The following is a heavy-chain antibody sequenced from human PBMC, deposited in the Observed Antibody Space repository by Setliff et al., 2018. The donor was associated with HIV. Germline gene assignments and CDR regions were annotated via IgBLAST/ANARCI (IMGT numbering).Heavy chain of an antibody. D-gene: IGHD2-21*02. Sequence: SETLSLTCSVSGYSISSGYHWAWIRHPQGKGLERIGSIYHSGSTYYNPSRKSRVTISVDTSKNQFSLKLNSLTAADTAVYYCARSYCAADCAHNSPRGMDVWSQGTTVTVSS. J-gene: IGHJ6*02. CDR3: ARSYCAADCAHNSPRGMDV. CDR2: IYHSGST. V-gene: IGHV4-38-2*01. CDR1: GYSISSGYH.